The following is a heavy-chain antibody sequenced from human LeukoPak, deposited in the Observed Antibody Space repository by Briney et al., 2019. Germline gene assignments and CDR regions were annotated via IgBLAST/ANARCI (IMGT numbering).Heavy chain of an antibody. CDR3: ARDQEDIVVVVAAIGGEFDY. Sequence: AAVKVSCKASGYTLSRYGMNWVRQAPGQGLEWKGWINIHPGNSTYAQGFTGRFVFSLDTSVSTAYLQISSLKAEDTAVYYCARDQEDIVVVVAAIGGEFDYWGQGTLVTVSS. CDR1: GYTLSRYG. J-gene: IGHJ4*02. CDR2: INIHPGNS. D-gene: IGHD2-15*01. V-gene: IGHV7-4-1*02.